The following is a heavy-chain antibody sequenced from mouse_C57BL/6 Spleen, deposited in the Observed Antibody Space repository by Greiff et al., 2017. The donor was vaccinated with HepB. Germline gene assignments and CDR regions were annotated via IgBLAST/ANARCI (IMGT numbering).Heavy chain of an antibody. J-gene: IGHJ4*01. CDR3: ARGAPAPDAMYD. Sequence: VQLQQSGAELVKPGASVKISCKASGYAFSSYWMNWVKQRPGQGLEWIGQIYPGDGDTNYNGKFKGKATLTADKSSSTACMQHSSLTSEDSAVYVGARGAPAPDAMYDWGQGTSVTVSS. V-gene: IGHV1-80*01. CDR1: GYAFSSYW. D-gene: IGHD6-1*01. CDR2: IYPGDGDT.